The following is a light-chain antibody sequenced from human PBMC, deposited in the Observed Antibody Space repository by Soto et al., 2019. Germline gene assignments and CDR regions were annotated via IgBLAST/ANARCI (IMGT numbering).Light chain of an antibody. J-gene: IGKJ4*01. CDR1: QTVFNH. Sequence: DVQMTQSRSSLSASVGDSVTITCRASQTVFNHLSWFQQRRGKGPKLLIYDSSSLSAGVASRFSGSGYGKDLTLTSSTGQPEDCAIYFCHQSSRTSLTFGGRTRVEVK. CDR2: DSS. CDR3: HQSSRTSLT. V-gene: IGKV1-39*01.